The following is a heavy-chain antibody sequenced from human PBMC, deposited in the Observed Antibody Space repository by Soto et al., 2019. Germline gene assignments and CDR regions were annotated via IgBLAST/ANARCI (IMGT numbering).Heavy chain of an antibody. V-gene: IGHV1-18*04. CDR1: GYTFNTYF. D-gene: IGHD1-26*01. J-gene: IGHJ4*02. CDR2: TNAYSGES. CDR3: TRNERKTCGRLGLYHYDF. Sequence: QVQLLQSGSETKKPGASVRISCKVSGYTFNTYFISGVSWVRQAPGQGLEWVGWTNAYSGESNNARRFQGRITLTAEQSTNTVHFELNSPRPDGSAVYFWTRNERKTCGRLGLYHYDFWGQGTLVTVSS.